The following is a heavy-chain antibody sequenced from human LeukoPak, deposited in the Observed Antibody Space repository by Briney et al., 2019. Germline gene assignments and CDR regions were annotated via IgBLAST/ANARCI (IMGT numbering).Heavy chain of an antibody. CDR3: AKDPDYAGHYYYYYGMDV. J-gene: IGHJ6*02. CDR1: GFTFSSYS. CDR2: ISSSSSYI. V-gene: IGHV3-21*04. D-gene: IGHD4-17*01. Sequence: GGSLRLSCAASGFTFSSYSMTWVRQAPGKGLEWVSSISSSSSYIYYADSVKGRFTISRDNSKNTLYLQMNSLRAEDTAVYYCAKDPDYAGHYYYYYGMDVWGQGTTVTVSS.